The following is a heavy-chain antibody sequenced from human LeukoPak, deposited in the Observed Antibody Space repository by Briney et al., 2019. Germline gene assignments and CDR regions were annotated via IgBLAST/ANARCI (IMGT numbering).Heavy chain of an antibody. V-gene: IGHV3-53*01. CDR3: ARGHVGGTPGPDY. CDR1: GFTISNTY. J-gene: IGHJ4*02. Sequence: GGSLRLSCAASGFTISNTYMSWVRQAPGKGLEWVSVFYSGGSTYYADSVKGRFTISRDNSKNTLYLQMNSLRAEDTAVYYCARGHVGGTPGPDYWGQGTLVTVSS. D-gene: IGHD3-10*02. CDR2: FYSGGST.